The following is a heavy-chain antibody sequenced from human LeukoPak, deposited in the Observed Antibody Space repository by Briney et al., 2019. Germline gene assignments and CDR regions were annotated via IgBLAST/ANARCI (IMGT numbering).Heavy chain of an antibody. CDR1: GFTFSSYS. CDR2: ISSSSSTI. D-gene: IGHD4-17*01. CDR3: ASAPLNGDYFVS. J-gene: IGHJ4*02. V-gene: IGHV3-48*02. Sequence: GGSVRFSCAASGFTFSSYSMNWVRQAPGKGLEWVSYISSSSSTIYYADSVKGRFTISRDNAKNSLYLQMNSLRDEDTAVYYCASAPLNGDYFVSWGPGTLVTVSS.